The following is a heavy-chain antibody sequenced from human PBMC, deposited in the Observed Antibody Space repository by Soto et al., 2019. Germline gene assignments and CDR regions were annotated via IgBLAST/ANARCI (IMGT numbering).Heavy chain of an antibody. V-gene: IGHV1-69*01. J-gene: IGHJ4*02. Sequence: QVQLLQSGAEVQKPGSSVRVSCKTSGVTFNSYSLHWVRQAPGQGLEWMGGFMPMFGTANYAKKFQGRVTFTAYESTSTAYMALSSLRSEETALEYCSGGRDSFGGSGYSRVDYWGQGTQVTVSS. CDR3: SGGRDSFGGSGYSRVDY. CDR2: FMPMFGTA. D-gene: IGHD3-22*01. CDR1: GVTFNSYS.